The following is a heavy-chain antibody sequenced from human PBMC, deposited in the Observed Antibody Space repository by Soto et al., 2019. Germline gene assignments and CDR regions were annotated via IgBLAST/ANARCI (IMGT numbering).Heavy chain of an antibody. V-gene: IGHV3-23*01. CDR2: ISGSGGST. CDR3: AKSSPIVVVPAAIRLDYYYYFLDV. J-gene: IGHJ6*03. CDR1: GFTFSSYA. Sequence: GSLRLSCAASGFTFSSYAMSWVRQAPGKGLEWVSAISGSGGSTYYADSVKGRFTISRDNSKNTLYLQMNSLRAEDTAVYYCAKSSPIVVVPAAIRLDYYYYFLDVWGKGTTVTVS. D-gene: IGHD2-2*02.